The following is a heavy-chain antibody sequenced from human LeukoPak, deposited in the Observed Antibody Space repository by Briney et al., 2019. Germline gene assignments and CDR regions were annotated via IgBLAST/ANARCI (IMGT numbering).Heavy chain of an antibody. V-gene: IGHV5-51*03. CDR3: ARLGTAIVARYFDF. D-gene: IGHD5-18*01. J-gene: IGHJ4*02. CDR2: IYPGDSDT. CDR1: GYTFTNYW. Sequence: GESLKISCKASGYTFTNYWIGWVRQMPGKGLEWMGTIYPGDSDTRYSPSFQGQVSISADKSTNPACLRWSSLKASDTAIYYCARLGTAIVARYFDFWGQGTLVTVSS.